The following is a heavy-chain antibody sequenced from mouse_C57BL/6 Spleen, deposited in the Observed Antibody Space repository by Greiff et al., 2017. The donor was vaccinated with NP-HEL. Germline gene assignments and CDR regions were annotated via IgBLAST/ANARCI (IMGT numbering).Heavy chain of an antibody. J-gene: IGHJ3*01. CDR2: ISGGGGNT. Sequence: EVQVVESGGGLVKPGGSLKLSCAASGFTFSSYTMSWVRQTPEKRLEWVATISGGGGNTYYPDSVKGRYTISRDNAKNTLYQQMSSLRSEDTALYYCARQNYSNYFAYWGQGTLVTVSA. CDR1: GFTFSSYT. V-gene: IGHV5-9*01. D-gene: IGHD2-5*01. CDR3: ARQNYSNYFAY.